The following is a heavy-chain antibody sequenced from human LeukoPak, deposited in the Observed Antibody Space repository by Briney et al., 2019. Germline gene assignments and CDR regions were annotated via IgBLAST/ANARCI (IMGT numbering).Heavy chain of an antibody. J-gene: IGHJ3*02. Sequence: PGGSLRLSCEASGFTFGDYAMHWVRQAPGKGLEWVSLISGDGHVTFHADSVKGRFTMSRDNSKNSLYLQKNSLRTEDNALYCCAKWELWEHTFALRFAFDIWGRGTMVTASS. V-gene: IGHV3-43*02. CDR2: ISGDGHVT. D-gene: IGHD2-21*01. CDR3: AKWELWEHTFALRFAFDI. CDR1: GFTFGDYA.